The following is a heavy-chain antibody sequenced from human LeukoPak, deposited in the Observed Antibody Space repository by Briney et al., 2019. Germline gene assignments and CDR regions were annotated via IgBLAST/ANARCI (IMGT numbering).Heavy chain of an antibody. J-gene: IGHJ6*04. CDR3: ARDRSGSYRQPLGY. Sequence: ASVKVSCKASGYTFTIYYIHWVRQAPGQGLEWMGLINPSGGSTNYAQKFQGRVTMTRDTSTSTVYMELSRLRSDDTAVYYCARDRSGSYRQPLGYWGKGTTVTISS. V-gene: IGHV1-46*01. D-gene: IGHD3-10*01. CDR2: INPSGGST. CDR1: GYTFTIYY.